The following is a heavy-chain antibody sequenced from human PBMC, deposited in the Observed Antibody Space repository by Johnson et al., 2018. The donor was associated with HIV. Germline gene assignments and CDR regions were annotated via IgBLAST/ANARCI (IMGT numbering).Heavy chain of an antibody. D-gene: IGHD4-11*01. CDR1: GFTLDDYG. Sequence: VQLVESGGGVVRPGGSLRLSCAASGFTLDDYGMNWVRQAPGKGLEWVSDINWNGGRTHYGDSVKGRFTVSRDNAKNSLYLQMNSLTAEDTALYYCAREDYHRALDVWGQGTMVTVSS. CDR2: INWNGGRT. V-gene: IGHV3-20*04. J-gene: IGHJ3*01. CDR3: AREDYHRALDV.